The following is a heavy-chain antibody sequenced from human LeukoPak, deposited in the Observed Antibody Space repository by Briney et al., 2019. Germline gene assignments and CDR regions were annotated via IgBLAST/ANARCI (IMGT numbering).Heavy chain of an antibody. J-gene: IGHJ4*02. D-gene: IGHD6-6*01. V-gene: IGHV3-7*01. CDR2: VKQDGSEK. Sequence: GRSLRLSCAASGFTFSTHWMIWVRQAPGKGLEWVANVKQDGSEKYYVDSVKGRFTISRDNAENSLYLQMNSLRAEDTAVYYCATGKAAHLFDYWGQGTLVTVSS. CDR1: GFTFSTHW. CDR3: ATGKAAHLFDY.